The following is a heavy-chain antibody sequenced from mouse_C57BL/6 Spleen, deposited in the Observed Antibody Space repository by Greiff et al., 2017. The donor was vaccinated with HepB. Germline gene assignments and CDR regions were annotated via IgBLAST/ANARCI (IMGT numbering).Heavy chain of an antibody. CDR3: ARGTHYYGDAMDY. Sequence: VQLQQSGPELVKPGASVKLSCKASGYTFTSYDINWVKQRPGQGLEWIGWIYHRDGSTKYNEKFKGKATVTVDTSSSTAYMELHSLTSEDSAVYFCARGTHYYGDAMDYWGQGTSVTVSS. CDR1: GYTFTSYD. CDR2: IYHRDGST. V-gene: IGHV1-85*01. D-gene: IGHD1-1*01. J-gene: IGHJ4*01.